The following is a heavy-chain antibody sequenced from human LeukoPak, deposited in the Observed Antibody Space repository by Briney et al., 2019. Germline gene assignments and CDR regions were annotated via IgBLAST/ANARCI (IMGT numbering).Heavy chain of an antibody. Sequence: GGSLRLSCAASGFTFSTYSMNWVRQAPGKGLEWVSSFSTGSSYIYYADSVKGRFTISRDNAKNSLYLQMNSLRAEETAVYYCATGGQGDYWGQGTLVTVSS. CDR3: ATGGQGDY. CDR1: GFTFSTYS. CDR2: FSTGSSYI. J-gene: IGHJ4*02. V-gene: IGHV3-21*01. D-gene: IGHD3-16*01.